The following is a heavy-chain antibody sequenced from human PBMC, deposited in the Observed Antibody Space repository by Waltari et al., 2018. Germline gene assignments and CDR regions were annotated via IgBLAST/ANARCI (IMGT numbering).Heavy chain of an antibody. CDR1: GYTFTGYY. V-gene: IGHV1-2*06. Sequence: QVQLVQSGAEVKKPGASVKVSCKASGYTFTGYYMHWVRQAPGQGLEWMGRINPNSGGTNYAQKCQGRVTMTRDTSISTAYMELSRLRSDDTAVYYCARGRITMVQGDPFWGQGTLVTVSS. J-gene: IGHJ4*02. CDR2: INPNSGGT. CDR3: ARGRITMVQGDPF. D-gene: IGHD3-10*01.